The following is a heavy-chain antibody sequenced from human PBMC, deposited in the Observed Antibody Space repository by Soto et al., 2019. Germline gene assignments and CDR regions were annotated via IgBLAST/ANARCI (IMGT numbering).Heavy chain of an antibody. D-gene: IGHD4-4*01. V-gene: IGHV3-23*01. CDR3: AKDPGGPYSNPNWFDP. J-gene: IGHJ5*02. CDR2: ISGSGGST. Sequence: EVQLLESGGGLVQPGGSLRLSCAASGFTFSSYAMSWVRQAPGKGLEWVSAISGSGGSTYYADSVKGRFTITRDNSKNALYLQMNSMRAEDTAVYYCAKDPGGPYSNPNWFDPWGQGTLVTVAS. CDR1: GFTFSSYA.